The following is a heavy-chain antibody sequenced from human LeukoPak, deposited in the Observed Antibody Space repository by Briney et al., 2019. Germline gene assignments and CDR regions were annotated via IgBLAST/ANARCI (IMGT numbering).Heavy chain of an antibody. Sequence: SETLSLTCAVSGGSISSGGFYWSWIRQHPGKGLEWIGYIYYSGSTYYNPSLKSRVTISVDTSNNQISLKLSSVTAADTAVYYCARDLAFGSQIDYWGQGTLVTVSS. J-gene: IGHJ4*02. D-gene: IGHD3-16*01. CDR3: ARDLAFGSQIDY. V-gene: IGHV4-31*11. CDR1: GGSISSGGFY. CDR2: IYYSGST.